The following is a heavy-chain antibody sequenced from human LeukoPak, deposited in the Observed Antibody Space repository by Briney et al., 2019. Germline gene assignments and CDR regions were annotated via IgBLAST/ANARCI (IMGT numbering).Heavy chain of an antibody. J-gene: IGHJ4*02. CDR2: IKSKSDGGAT. CDR1: GFTFKHAW. Sequence: GGSLRLSCAASGFTFKHAWMSWVRQAPGKGLEWVGRIKSKSDGGATDYAAPVKGRFTISRDDSKNPLSLQMNSLETEDTAVYYCARDGIAVAGTLGYWGQGTLVTVSS. V-gene: IGHV3-15*01. D-gene: IGHD6-19*01. CDR3: ARDGIAVAGTLGY.